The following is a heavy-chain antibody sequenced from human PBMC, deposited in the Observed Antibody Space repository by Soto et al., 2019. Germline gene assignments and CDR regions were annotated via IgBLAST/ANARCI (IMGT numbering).Heavy chain of an antibody. D-gene: IGHD3-22*01. CDR1: GFTFSSYA. Sequence: GGSLRLSCAASGFTFSSYAMHWVRQAPGKGLEWVAVISYDGSNKYYADSVKGRFTISRDNSKNTPYLQMNSLRAEDTAVYYCARDPKIVAYFDYWGQGTLVTVSS. CDR2: ISYDGSNK. J-gene: IGHJ4*02. V-gene: IGHV3-30-3*01. CDR3: ARDPKIVAYFDY.